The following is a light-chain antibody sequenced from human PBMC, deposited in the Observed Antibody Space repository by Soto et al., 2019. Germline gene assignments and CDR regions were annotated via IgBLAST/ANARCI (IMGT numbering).Light chain of an antibody. CDR3: QQFSSYPLT. CDR2: DAS. V-gene: IGKV3-20*01. J-gene: IGKJ4*01. CDR1: QSVSSH. Sequence: EIVLTQSPGTLSVSPGERATLSCRASQSVSSHLAWYQHKPGQAPRLLIYDASSRATGIPDRFSGGGSGTDFTLTISRLEPEDFAVYYCQQFSSYPLTFGGGTKVDIK.